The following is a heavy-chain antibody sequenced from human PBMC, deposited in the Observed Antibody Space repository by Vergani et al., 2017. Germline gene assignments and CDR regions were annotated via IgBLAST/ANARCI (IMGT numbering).Heavy chain of an antibody. D-gene: IGHD2-15*01. CDR1: GGSISSSSYY. Sequence: QLQLQESGPGLVKPSETLSLTCTVSGGSISSSSYYWGWIRQPPGKGLEWIGSIYYSGSTYYNPSLKSRVTISVDTSKNQFSLKLSSVTAADTAVYYCARDFGSYGLDYWGQGTVVTVSS. CDR2: IYYSGST. CDR3: ARDFGSYGLDY. J-gene: IGHJ4*02. V-gene: IGHV4-39*07.